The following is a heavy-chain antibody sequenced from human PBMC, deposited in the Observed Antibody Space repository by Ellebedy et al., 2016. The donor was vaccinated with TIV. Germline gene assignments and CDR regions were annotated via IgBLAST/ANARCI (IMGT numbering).Heavy chain of an antibody. Sequence: GGSLRLSCAASGFTFSSYAMHWVRQAPGKGLEWVAVISYDGSNKYYADSVKGRFTISRDNSKNTLYLQMNSLRAEDTAVYYCARDQRIFGVVINWDAFDIWGQGTMVTVSS. J-gene: IGHJ3*02. CDR1: GFTFSSYA. D-gene: IGHD3-3*01. V-gene: IGHV3-30-3*01. CDR2: ISYDGSNK. CDR3: ARDQRIFGVVINWDAFDI.